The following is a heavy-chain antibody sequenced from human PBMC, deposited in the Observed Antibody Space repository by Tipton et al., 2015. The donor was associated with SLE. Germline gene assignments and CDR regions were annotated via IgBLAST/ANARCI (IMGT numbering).Heavy chain of an antibody. CDR3: ARIRTGEAFDV. J-gene: IGHJ3*01. V-gene: IGHV3-66*02. CDR2: IFSGGNS. D-gene: IGHD7-27*01. Sequence: SLRLSCAASAFIVSRDYMTWVRQAPGRGLEWVAIIFSGGNSYYADSVKGRFNISRDNSKNKVYLQMNSLRAEDSAVYYCARIRTGEAFDVWGQGTTVTVSA. CDR1: AFIVSRDY.